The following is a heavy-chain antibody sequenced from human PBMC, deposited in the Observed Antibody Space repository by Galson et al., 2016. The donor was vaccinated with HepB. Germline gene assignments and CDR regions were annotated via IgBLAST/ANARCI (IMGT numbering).Heavy chain of an antibody. Sequence: SLRLSCAASGFTFNSYGMHWVRQAPGKGLEWVALVWYDEINKFYRDSVKGRFTISRDNSKNTLYLQMNSLRAEDTAVYYCAKDRSYSGGWRTYFDYWGQGTLVTVSS. CDR2: VWYDEINK. D-gene: IGHD6-19*01. CDR1: GFTFNSYG. CDR3: AKDRSYSGGWRTYFDY. V-gene: IGHV3-30*02. J-gene: IGHJ4*02.